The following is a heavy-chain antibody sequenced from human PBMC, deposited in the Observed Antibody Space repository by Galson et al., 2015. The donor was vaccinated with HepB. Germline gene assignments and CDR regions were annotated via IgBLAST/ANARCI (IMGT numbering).Heavy chain of an antibody. J-gene: IGHJ3*02. V-gene: IGHV3-30-3*01. CDR3: ASFFGSYYGIDAFDI. CDR1: GFTFSSYA. D-gene: IGHD1-26*01. CDR2: ISYDGSNK. Sequence: SLRLSCAASGFTFSSYAMHWVRQAPGKGLEWVAVISYDGSNKYYADSVKGRFTISRDNSKNTLYLQMNSLRAEDTAVYYCASFFGSYYGIDAFDIWGQGTMVTVSS.